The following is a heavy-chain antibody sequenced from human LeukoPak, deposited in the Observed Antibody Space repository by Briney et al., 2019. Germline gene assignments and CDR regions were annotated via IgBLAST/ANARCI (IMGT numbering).Heavy chain of an antibody. CDR2: ISYDGSNK. Sequence: PGGSLRLSCAASGFTFSSYGMHWVRQAPGKGLEWVAVISYDGSNKYYADSVKGRFTISRDNSKNTLYLQMNSLRAEDTAVYYCAKTGYSSGWYLSDPWGQGTLVTVSS. J-gene: IGHJ5*02. D-gene: IGHD6-19*01. CDR3: AKTGYSSGWYLSDP. CDR1: GFTFSSYG. V-gene: IGHV3-30*18.